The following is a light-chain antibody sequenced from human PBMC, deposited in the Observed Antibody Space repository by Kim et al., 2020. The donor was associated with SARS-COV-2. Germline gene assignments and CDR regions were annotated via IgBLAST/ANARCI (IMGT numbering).Light chain of an antibody. CDR2: GKN. CDR1: SLRSYY. V-gene: IGLV3-19*01. J-gene: IGLJ3*02. Sequence: ALGQTVRITCQGGSLRSYYASWYQQKPGQAPVLVIYGKNNRPSGIPDRFSGSYSGNTASLTITRAQAVDEADYYCNSRDSSGNHWVFGGGTQLTVL. CDR3: NSRDSSGNHWV.